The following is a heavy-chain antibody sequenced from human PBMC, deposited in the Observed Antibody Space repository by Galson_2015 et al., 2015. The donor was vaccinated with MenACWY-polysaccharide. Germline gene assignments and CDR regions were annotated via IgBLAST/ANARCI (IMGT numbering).Heavy chain of an antibody. Sequence: ETLSLTCNVSGDSISSGYYWGWIRQPPGKGLEWIGSIFHSGSTYRNPSLGSRLIISIDSSKNQLSLMLTSVTAADAAVYYCTSGRLRWYPFDYWGQGTLVTVSS. CDR3: TSGRLRWYPFDY. J-gene: IGHJ4*02. V-gene: IGHV4-38-2*02. D-gene: IGHD4-23*01. CDR1: GDSISSGYY. CDR2: IFHSGST.